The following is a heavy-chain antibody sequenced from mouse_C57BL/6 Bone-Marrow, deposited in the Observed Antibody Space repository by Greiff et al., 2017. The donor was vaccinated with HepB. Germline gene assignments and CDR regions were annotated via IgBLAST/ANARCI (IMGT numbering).Heavy chain of an antibody. J-gene: IGHJ1*03. CDR1: GYTFTSYT. CDR2: INPSSGYT. CDR3: ARPYGNFYWYFDV. D-gene: IGHD2-1*01. Sequence: VQLQQSGAELARPGASVKMSCKASGYTFTSYTMHWVKQRPGQGLEWIGYINPSSGYTKYNQKFKDKAILTADKSSSTAYMQLSSLTSEDSAVYYCARPYGNFYWYFDVWGTGTTVTVSS. V-gene: IGHV1-4*01.